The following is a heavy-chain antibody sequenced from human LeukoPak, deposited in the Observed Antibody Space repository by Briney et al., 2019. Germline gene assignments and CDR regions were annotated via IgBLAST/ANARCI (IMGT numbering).Heavy chain of an antibody. Sequence: GGSLRLSCAASGFTFSSYSMDWARQAPGKGLEWVSSISSSSSYIYYADSVKGRFTISRDNAKHSLYLQMNSLRAEDTAVYYCASSAPSDIWGRGTMVTVSS. CDR1: GFTFSSYS. V-gene: IGHV3-21*01. CDR2: ISSSSSYI. CDR3: ASSAPSDI. J-gene: IGHJ3*02.